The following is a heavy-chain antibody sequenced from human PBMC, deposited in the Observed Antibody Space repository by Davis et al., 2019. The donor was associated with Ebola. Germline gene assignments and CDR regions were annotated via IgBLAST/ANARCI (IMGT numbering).Heavy chain of an antibody. V-gene: IGHV1-8*01. Sequence: ASVKVSCKASGYTFTNYDVHWVRQGTGQGLEWIGWMNPNSGNTGYGQKFQGRVTMTRNTSISTAYMELSSLTSEDTAVYYCARGRKMARMGSWFDSWGQGTLVTVSS. D-gene: IGHD5-12*01. CDR3: ARGRKMARMGSWFDS. CDR1: GYTFTNYD. J-gene: IGHJ5*01. CDR2: MNPNSGNT.